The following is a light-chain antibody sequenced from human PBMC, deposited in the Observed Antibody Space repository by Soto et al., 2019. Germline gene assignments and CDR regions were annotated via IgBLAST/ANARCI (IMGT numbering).Light chain of an antibody. CDR1: SRDVDGYNY. J-gene: IGLJ1*01. Sequence: QSVLTQPASVSGSPGQSIAISCTGTSRDVDGYNYVSWYQHHPGKAPKLINYDVTNRPSGVSNPFSGSKSGNTASLTISGLQPEDEADYYCSSYTTTNTRQIVFGTGTKVTVL. CDR3: SSYTTTNTRQIV. V-gene: IGLV2-14*03. CDR2: DVT.